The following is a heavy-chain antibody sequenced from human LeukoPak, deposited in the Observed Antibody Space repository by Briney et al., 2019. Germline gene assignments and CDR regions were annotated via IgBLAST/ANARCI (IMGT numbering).Heavy chain of an antibody. CDR2: ISGSGGRT. D-gene: IGHD3-10*01. CDR3: AKVTYGSGTYGAFDY. Sequence: GGSLRLSCAASGFTFSSYAMSWVRQAPGKGLEWVSGISGSGGRTYYADSVKGRFTISRDNSKNTLYLQMNSLRAEDTAVYYCAKVTYGSGTYGAFDYWGQGTLVTVSS. V-gene: IGHV3-23*01. CDR1: GFTFSSYA. J-gene: IGHJ4*02.